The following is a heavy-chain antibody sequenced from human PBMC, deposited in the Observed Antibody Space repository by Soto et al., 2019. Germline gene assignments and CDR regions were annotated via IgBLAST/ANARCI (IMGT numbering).Heavy chain of an antibody. J-gene: IGHJ5*02. CDR1: GGTFSSYT. CDR2: IIPILGIA. Sequence: QVQLVQSGAEVQKPGSSVKVSCKASGGTFSSYTISWVRQAPGQGLEWMGRIIPILGIANYAQKFQGRVTITADKSTSTAYMELSSLRSEDTAVYYCARSPGYSSGGNWFDPWGQGTLVTVSS. CDR3: ARSPGYSSGGNWFDP. D-gene: IGHD6-19*01. V-gene: IGHV1-69*02.